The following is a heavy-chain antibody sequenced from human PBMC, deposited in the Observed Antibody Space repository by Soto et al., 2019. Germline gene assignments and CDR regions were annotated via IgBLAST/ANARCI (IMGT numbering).Heavy chain of an antibody. Sequence: GASVKVSCKGSGYTFTKYYVLWVRQAPGQGLEWVGRINPNTGGTNYAQKFQDRVTMTRDTSITTAYMELSRLRSDDTAVYYCARQLVYCGGDCSPKPTVYSCQGTHVTVSS. CDR2: INPNTGGT. CDR1: GYTFTKYY. J-gene: IGHJ4*02. V-gene: IGHV1-2*06. CDR3: ARQLVYCGGDCSPKPTVY. D-gene: IGHD2-21*02.